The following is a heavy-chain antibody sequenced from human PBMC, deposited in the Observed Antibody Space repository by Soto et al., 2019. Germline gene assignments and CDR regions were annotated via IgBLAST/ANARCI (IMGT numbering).Heavy chain of an antibody. J-gene: IGHJ4*01. V-gene: IGHV4-34*01. CDR1: SGSFSGYY. CDR2: ISQSGNT. Sequence: NPSETLSLTCSIYSGSFSGYYWSWIRQPPGKGLEWIGEISQSGNTNYSPSLKSRVSISIDTSKKQFSLNLASVSAADTAVYYCARAPKVSGSSQTRPDFWGQEPWSPSPQ. CDR3: ARAPKVSGSSQTRPDF. D-gene: IGHD6-6*01.